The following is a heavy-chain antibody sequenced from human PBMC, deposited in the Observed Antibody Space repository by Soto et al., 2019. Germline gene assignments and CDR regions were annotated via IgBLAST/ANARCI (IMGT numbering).Heavy chain of an antibody. J-gene: IGHJ5*02. CDR1: GYTFTTYY. CDR2: IDPSVGST. Sequence: QVKLVQSGAEVKKPGASVKVSCKASGYTFTTYYMHWVRQAPGQGLEWMGIIDPSVGSTTYAQKFRCRVTMTRDTSTSTVYMELISLRSDDTAVYYCARDRVDCIGGSCWSSVADTWGQGTLVTVSS. CDR3: ARDRVDCIGGSCWSSVADT. V-gene: IGHV1-46*01. D-gene: IGHD2-15*01.